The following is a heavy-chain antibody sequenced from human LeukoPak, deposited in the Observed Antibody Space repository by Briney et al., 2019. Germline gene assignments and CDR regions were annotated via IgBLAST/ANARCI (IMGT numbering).Heavy chain of an antibody. CDR1: GGSISSYY. J-gene: IGHJ4*02. Sequence: NPSETLSLTCTVSGGSISSYYWSWIRQPAGKGLDWIGRIYSSGTTDYNSSLQSRVTMSLDTSKNQFSLKLRSVTAADTAVYYCARNGGSFSSDYFFDYWGQGTLVTVSS. CDR2: IYSSGTT. V-gene: IGHV4-4*07. CDR3: ARNGGSFSSDYFFDY. D-gene: IGHD1-26*01.